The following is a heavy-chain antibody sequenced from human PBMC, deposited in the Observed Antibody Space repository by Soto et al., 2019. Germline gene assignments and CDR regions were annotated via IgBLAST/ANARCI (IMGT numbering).Heavy chain of an antibody. CDR2: INHSGST. Sequence: SETLSLTCSVYGGSFRGYYWSWIRHPPGTCLEWIGEINHSGSTNYNPSLKSRVTISVDTSKNQFSLKLSSVTAADTAVYYCARASLNDYRRYYYYYYGMDVWGQGTTVTVSS. D-gene: IGHD4-4*01. J-gene: IGHJ6*02. CDR1: GGSFRGYY. V-gene: IGHV4-34*01. CDR3: ARASLNDYRRYYYYYYGMDV.